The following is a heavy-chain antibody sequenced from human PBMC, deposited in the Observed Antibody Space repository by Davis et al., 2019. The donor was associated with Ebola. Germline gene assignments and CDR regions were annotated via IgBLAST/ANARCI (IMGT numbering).Heavy chain of an antibody. CDR1: GYTFTNYG. J-gene: IGHJ4*02. Sequence: ASVKVSCKTSGYTFTNYGITWVRQAPGQGLEWMGWINPHNGNTNYAQNVQGRVIMTSDTATTTAYMEVGSLRSDDTAVYYCARAQFPTTSDHWGQGTLVTVST. V-gene: IGHV1-18*04. CDR2: INPHNGNT. D-gene: IGHD1-1*01. CDR3: ARAQFPTTSDH.